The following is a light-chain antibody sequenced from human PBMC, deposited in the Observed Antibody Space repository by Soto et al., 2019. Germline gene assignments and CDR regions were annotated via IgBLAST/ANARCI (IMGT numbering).Light chain of an antibody. CDR1: QSVSSSY. Sequence: EIVLTQSPGTLSLSPGERATLSCRASQSVSSSYLAWYQQQPGQAPRLPIYGASSRATGIPDRFSGSGSGTDFTLTISRLEPEDFAVYYCQQYGSSSWTFGQGTKVDIK. CDR3: QQYGSSSWT. V-gene: IGKV3-20*01. CDR2: GAS. J-gene: IGKJ1*01.